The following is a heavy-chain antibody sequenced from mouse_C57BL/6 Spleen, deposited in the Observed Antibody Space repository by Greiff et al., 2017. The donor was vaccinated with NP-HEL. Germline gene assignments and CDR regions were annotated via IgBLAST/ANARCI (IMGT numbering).Heavy chain of an antibody. CDR1: GYTFTSYW. Sequence: VQLQQPGAELVMPGASVKLSCKASGYTFTSYWMHWVKQRPGQGLEWIGEIDPSDSYTNYNQKFKGKSTLTVDKSSSTAYMQLSSPTSEDSAVYYCARGGSLYAMDYWGQGTSVTVSS. V-gene: IGHV1-69*01. J-gene: IGHJ4*01. CDR3: ARGGSLYAMDY. D-gene: IGHD6-1*01. CDR2: IDPSDSYT.